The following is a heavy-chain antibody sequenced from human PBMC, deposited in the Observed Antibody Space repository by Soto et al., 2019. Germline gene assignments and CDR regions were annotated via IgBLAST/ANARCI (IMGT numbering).Heavy chain of an antibody. J-gene: IGHJ4*02. D-gene: IGHD3-10*01. V-gene: IGHV1-18*01. CDR3: AGGWFGELVYYFDY. CDR1: GYTFTSYG. CDR2: ISAYNGNT. Sequence: QVQLVQSGAEVKKPGASVKVSGKASGYTFTSYGISWVRQAPEQGLEWMGWISAYNGNTNYAEKLQGRVTMTTDTSTNEAYMERRSLRSDVTDVYYCAGGWFGELVYYFDYWGQGTLVPVPS.